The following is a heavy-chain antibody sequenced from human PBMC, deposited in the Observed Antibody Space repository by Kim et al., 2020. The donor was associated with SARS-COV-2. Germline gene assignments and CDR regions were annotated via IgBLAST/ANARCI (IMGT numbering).Heavy chain of an antibody. Sequence: GGSLRLSCAASGFTFSSYEMNWVRQAPGKGLEWVSYISSSGSTIYYADSVKGRFTISRDNAKNSLYLQMNSLRAEDTAVYYCAREGAVAVDYWGQGTLVTVSS. V-gene: IGHV3-48*03. CDR1: GFTFSSYE. J-gene: IGHJ4*02. CDR2: ISSSGSTI. D-gene: IGHD6-19*01. CDR3: AREGAVAVDY.